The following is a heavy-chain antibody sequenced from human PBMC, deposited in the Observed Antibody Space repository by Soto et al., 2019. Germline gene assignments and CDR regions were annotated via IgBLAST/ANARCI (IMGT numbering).Heavy chain of an antibody. V-gene: IGHV3-30*18. CDR3: SKGCSSSSNCYIIDY. D-gene: IGHD2-15*01. J-gene: IGHJ4*02. Sequence: QVQLVESGGGVVQPGRSLRLSCAASGFTFSSNGMHWVRQAPGKGLEWVAVMSNDGSHTSYADSAKGRFTISRDNSKNTLYLEMNSLRAEGSGRYYCSKGCSSSSNCYIIDYWGQGALVTVSS. CDR2: MSNDGSHT. CDR1: GFTFSSNG.